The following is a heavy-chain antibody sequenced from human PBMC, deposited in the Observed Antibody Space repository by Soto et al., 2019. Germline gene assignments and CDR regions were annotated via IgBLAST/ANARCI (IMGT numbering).Heavy chain of an antibody. J-gene: IGHJ4*02. D-gene: IGHD3-22*01. CDR2: ISYDGSNK. V-gene: IGHV3-30-3*01. Sequence: GGSLRLSCAASGFTFSSYAMHWVRQAPGKGLEWVAVISYDGSNKYYADSVKGRFTISRDNSKNTLYLQMNSLRAEDTAVYYCARPDYYYDTAGYFDYWGQGTLVTVSS. CDR1: GFTFSSYA. CDR3: ARPDYYYDTAGYFDY.